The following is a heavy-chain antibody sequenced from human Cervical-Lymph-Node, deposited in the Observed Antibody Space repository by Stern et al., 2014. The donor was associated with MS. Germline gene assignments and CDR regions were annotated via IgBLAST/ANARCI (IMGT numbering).Heavy chain of an antibody. J-gene: IGHJ6*02. CDR2: IKPNTGGT. CDR1: GYIFTGYY. Sequence: VQLVESGAEVKKPGASVKVSCKTSGYIFTGYYIHWVRQAPGPGLEWMAWIKPNTGGTKYAQKFQGRVAMSSDTSISTAYVELSSLTSDDTAVYYCARDQRGITIFGVVTDYYYLGMDVWGQGTTVTVS. CDR3: ARDQRGITIFGVVTDYYYLGMDV. D-gene: IGHD3-3*01. V-gene: IGHV1-2*02.